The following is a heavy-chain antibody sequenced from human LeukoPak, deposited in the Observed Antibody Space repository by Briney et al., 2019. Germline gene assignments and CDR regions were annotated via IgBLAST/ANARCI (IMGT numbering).Heavy chain of an antibody. CDR2: IYSTGNT. CDR1: GDFIRSGHYY. CDR3: ARDLWSTAAGIFDF. J-gene: IGHJ4*02. Sequence: SETLSLTCAVSGDFIRSGHYYWGWIRQSPGKGLEWMGSIYSTGNTHYNPSLESRLIISVDTSKNSFSLKLSSVTAADTAVYFCARDLWSTAAGIFDFWGQGALVTVSS. D-gene: IGHD6-25*01. V-gene: IGHV4-39*07.